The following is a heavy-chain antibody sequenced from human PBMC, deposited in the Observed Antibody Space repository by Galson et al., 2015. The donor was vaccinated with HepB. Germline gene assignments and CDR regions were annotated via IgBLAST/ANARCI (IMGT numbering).Heavy chain of an antibody. CDR1: GSTFTSYG. J-gene: IGHJ5*02. Sequence: SVTVSCKASGSTFTSYGISWVRQAPGQGLEWMGWISAYNGNTNYAQKLQGRVTMTTDTSTSTAYMELRSLRSDDTAVYYCARDPCSSTSCYGGGWFDPWGQGTLVTVSS. D-gene: IGHD2-2*01. V-gene: IGHV1-18*01. CDR3: ARDPCSSTSCYGGGWFDP. CDR2: ISAYNGNT.